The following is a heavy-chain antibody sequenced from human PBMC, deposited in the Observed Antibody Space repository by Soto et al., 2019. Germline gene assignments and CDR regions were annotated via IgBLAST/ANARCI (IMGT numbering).Heavy chain of an antibody. CDR2: INAGNGNT. Sequence: ASVKVSCKASGYTFTSYAMHWVRQAPGQRLEWMGWINAGNGNTKYSQKFQGRVTITRDTSASTAYMELSSLRSEDTAVYYCAGSFWWELAAFDIWGQGTMVTVSS. CDR1: GYTFTSYA. D-gene: IGHD1-26*01. V-gene: IGHV1-3*01. CDR3: AGSFWWELAAFDI. J-gene: IGHJ3*02.